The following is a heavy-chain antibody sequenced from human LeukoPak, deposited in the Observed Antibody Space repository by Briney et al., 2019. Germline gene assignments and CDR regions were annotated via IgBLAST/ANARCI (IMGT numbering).Heavy chain of an antibody. D-gene: IGHD1-26*01. V-gene: IGHV3-15*01. J-gene: IGHJ4*02. Sequence: GGSLRLSCAASGFTFSNAWMSWVRQAPGKGLEWVGRIKSKTDGGTTDYAAPVKGRFTISRDDSKNTLYLQMNSLKTEDTAVYYSTTDRGIVGATTADYWGQGTLVTVSS. CDR1: GFTFSNAW. CDR3: TTDRGIVGATTADY. CDR2: IKSKTDGGTT.